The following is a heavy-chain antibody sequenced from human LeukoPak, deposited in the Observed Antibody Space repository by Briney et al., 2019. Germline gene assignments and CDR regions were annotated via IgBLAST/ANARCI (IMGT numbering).Heavy chain of an antibody. CDR3: ARGNLRELRGFDY. J-gene: IGHJ4*02. CDR1: GYIFSDYY. V-gene: IGHV1-2*02. D-gene: IGHD3-10*01. Sequence: AASVKVSCKASGYIFSDYYIHWVRQAPGQGLEWMAWINPNTGAATYAQKFQGRVTVTRDTSSGTAFMEVMTVTFDDTAMYFCARGNLRELRGFDYWGQGTLVTVSS. CDR2: INPNTGAA.